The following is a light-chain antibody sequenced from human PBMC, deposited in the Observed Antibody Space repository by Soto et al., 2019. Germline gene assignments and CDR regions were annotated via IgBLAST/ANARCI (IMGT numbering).Light chain of an antibody. CDR2: EVN. CDR3: NSFTTSSTYV. Sequence: QSALTQPASVSGSRGQSITISWTGTSSDIGSYNRVSWYQQPPGTAPKLIIYEVNNRPSGVPDRFSGSKSGNTASLTISGLQAEDEADYYCNSFTTSSTYVFGTGTKVTVL. CDR1: SSDIGSYNR. J-gene: IGLJ1*01. V-gene: IGLV2-18*02.